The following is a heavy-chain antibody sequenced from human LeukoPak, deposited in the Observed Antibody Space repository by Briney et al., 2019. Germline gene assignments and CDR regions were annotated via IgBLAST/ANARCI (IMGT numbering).Heavy chain of an antibody. V-gene: IGHV4-4*07. J-gene: IGHJ6*03. D-gene: IGHD4-23*01. CDR2: THATGSA. CDR1: GGSISSYY. Sequence: SETLSLTCTVSGGSISSYYWSWIRQPAGKELEWIGRTHATGSANYNPSLKSRVTMSVDTSKNQFSLKVNSVTAADTAVYYCARLRPSSRDYGGNPTYYYYMDVWGKGTTVTVSS. CDR3: ARLRPSSRDYGGNPTYYYYMDV.